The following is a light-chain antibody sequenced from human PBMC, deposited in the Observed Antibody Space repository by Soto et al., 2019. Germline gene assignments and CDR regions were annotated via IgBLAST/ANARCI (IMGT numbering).Light chain of an antibody. CDR1: QVGSSY. CDR3: QQRSNWPPGFT. J-gene: IGKJ3*01. Sequence: EIVTTQSPATLSMSPGERATLSCRASQVGSSYLAWYQQKPGQAPRLLIYDTSNRATGIPARFSGSGSGTDFSLTISSLEPEDFAVYYCQQRSNWPPGFTFGPGTKVDIK. CDR2: DTS. V-gene: IGKV3-11*01.